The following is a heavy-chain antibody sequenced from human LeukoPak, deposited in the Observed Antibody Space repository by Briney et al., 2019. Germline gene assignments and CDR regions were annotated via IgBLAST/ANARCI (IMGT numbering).Heavy chain of an antibody. V-gene: IGHV1-18*01. J-gene: IGHJ6*03. CDR2: ISVANGET. CDR1: GGTFSSYA. CDR3: ARGEGYYYYYMDV. Sequence: GASVKVSCKASGGTFSSYAISWVRQAPGQGLEWMGWISVANGETDSAQKFRGRVTMTTDTSTNTAYMELRSLTSDDTAVYYCARGEGYYYYYMDVWGKGTTVTVSS.